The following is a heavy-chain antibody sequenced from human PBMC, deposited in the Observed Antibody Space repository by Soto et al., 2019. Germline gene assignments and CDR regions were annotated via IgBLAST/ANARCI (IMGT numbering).Heavy chain of an antibody. Sequence: QVQLVQSGAEVKKPGSSVKVSCKASGGTFSSYIISWVRQAPGQGLEWMGGIIPIFGTANYAQKFQDRVTIAADKSTITAYRELSGMRSEDTAVYYCARAFATNKYWFDPWGQGTLFTVSS. J-gene: IGHJ5*02. CDR3: ARAFATNKYWFDP. V-gene: IGHV1-69*06. D-gene: IGHD3-16*01. CDR2: IIPIFGTA. CDR1: GGTFSSYI.